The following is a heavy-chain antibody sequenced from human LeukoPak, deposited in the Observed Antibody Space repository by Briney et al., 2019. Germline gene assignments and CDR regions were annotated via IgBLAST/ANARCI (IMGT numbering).Heavy chain of an antibody. D-gene: IGHD5-18*01. CDR3: ARDLGGYSYGSHFDY. J-gene: IGHJ4*02. CDR2: ITTSSSYI. V-gene: IGHV3-21*05. Sequence: GGSLRLSCAASGFTFSSYEMNWVRQAPGKGLEWVSYITTSSSYIYYADSVKGRFTISRDNAKNSLYLQMNSLRAEDTAVYYCARDLGGYSYGSHFDYWGQGTLVTVSS. CDR1: GFTFSSYE.